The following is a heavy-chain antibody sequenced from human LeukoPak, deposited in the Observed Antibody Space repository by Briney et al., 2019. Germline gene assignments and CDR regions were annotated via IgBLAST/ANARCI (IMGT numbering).Heavy chain of an antibody. CDR1: GFTFSSYN. V-gene: IGHV3-9*01. CDR2: ISWNTGTI. D-gene: IGHD3-9*01. J-gene: IGHJ4*02. Sequence: PGGSLRLSCAASGFTFSSYNMNWVRQAPGKGLEWVSGISWNTGTIGYADSVKGRFTISRDNAKNSLYLQMNSLRAEDTALYYCAKVSPILRYFDWYDYWGQGTLVTVSS. CDR3: AKVSPILRYFDWYDY.